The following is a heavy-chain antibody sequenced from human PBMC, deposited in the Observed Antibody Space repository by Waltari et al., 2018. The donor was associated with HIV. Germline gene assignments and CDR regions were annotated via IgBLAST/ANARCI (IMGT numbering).Heavy chain of an antibody. CDR3: ARHPFLWGEWLSPPYYYYYGMDV. D-gene: IGHD3-3*01. J-gene: IGHJ6*02. Sequence: QLQLQESGPGLVKPSETLSLTCTVSGGSISSSSYYWGWIRQPPGKGLEWIGSIYYSGSTYYNPSLKSRVTISVDTSKNQFSLKLSSVTAADTAVYYCARHPFLWGEWLSPPYYYYYGMDVWGQGTTVTVSS. V-gene: IGHV4-39*01. CDR1: GGSISSSSYY. CDR2: IYYSGST.